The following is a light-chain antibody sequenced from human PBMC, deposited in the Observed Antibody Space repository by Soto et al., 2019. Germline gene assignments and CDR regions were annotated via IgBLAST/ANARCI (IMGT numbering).Light chain of an antibody. CDR1: QSVSSN. CDR2: GAS. Sequence: EIVMTQSPATLSVSPGERATLSCRASQSVSSNLAWYQQKSGQAPSLLIYGASTRATGIPARFSGSGSGTEFALTISGLQSEYFAVYYCQQYHNWLWTFGQGTKVEVK. CDR3: QQYHNWLWT. V-gene: IGKV3-15*01. J-gene: IGKJ1*01.